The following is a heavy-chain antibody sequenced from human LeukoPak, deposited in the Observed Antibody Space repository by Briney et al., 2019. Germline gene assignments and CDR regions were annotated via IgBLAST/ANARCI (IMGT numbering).Heavy chain of an antibody. CDR1: GGSISSYY. V-gene: IGHV4-59*12. J-gene: IGHJ5*02. D-gene: IGHD3-22*01. CDR3: ARGGTYYYDSSGRRLFDP. CDR2: IYYSGST. Sequence: PSETLSLTCTVSGGSISSYYWSWIRQPPGKGLEWIGYIYYSGSTNYNPSLKSRVTISVDTSKNQFSLKLSSVTAADTAVYYCARGGTYYYDSSGRRLFDPWGQGTLVTVSS.